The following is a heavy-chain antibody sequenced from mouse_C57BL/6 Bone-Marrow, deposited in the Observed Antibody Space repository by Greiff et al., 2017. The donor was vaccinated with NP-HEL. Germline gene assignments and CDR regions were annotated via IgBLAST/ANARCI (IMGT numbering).Heavy chain of an antibody. CDR2: IYPRSGNP. CDR3: ARPRGDYYGIAMDY. CDR1: GYTFTSYG. J-gene: IGHJ4*01. D-gene: IGHD1-1*01. V-gene: IGHV1-81*01. Sequence: VQLQESGAELARPGASVKLSCKASGYTFTSYGISWVKQRTGQGLEWIGEIYPRSGNPYYNEKFKGKATLTADKSSSTAYMELRSLTSEDSAVYFCARPRGDYYGIAMDYWGQGTSVTVSS.